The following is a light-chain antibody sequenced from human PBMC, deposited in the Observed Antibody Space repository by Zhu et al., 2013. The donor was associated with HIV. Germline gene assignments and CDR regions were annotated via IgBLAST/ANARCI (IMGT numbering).Light chain of an antibody. J-gene: IGLJ1*01. V-gene: IGLV3-19*01. CDR1: SVRSYY. CDR2: GKN. Sequence: SSELTQDPAVSVALGQTVRITCQGDSVRSYYASWYQQKPGQAPVLVIYGKNNRPSGIPERFSGSNSGNTATLTISRVEAGDEADYYCQVWDYSNDHHYVFGPGTKVTVL. CDR3: QVWDYSNDHHYV.